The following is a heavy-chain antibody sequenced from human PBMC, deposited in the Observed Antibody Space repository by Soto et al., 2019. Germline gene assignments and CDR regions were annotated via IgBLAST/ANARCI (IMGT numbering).Heavy chain of an antibody. Sequence: PGGSLRLSCVVSGFTFSSYGMHWVRQAPGKGLEWVAVIWYDGSNKYYADSVKGRFTISRDNSKNTLYLQMNSLRAEDTAVYYCARDQGGDNLVVVAATEYYYGMDVWGQGTTVTVSS. V-gene: IGHV3-33*08. J-gene: IGHJ6*02. CDR3: ARDQGGDNLVVVAATEYYYGMDV. D-gene: IGHD2-15*01. CDR2: IWYDGSNK. CDR1: GFTFSSYG.